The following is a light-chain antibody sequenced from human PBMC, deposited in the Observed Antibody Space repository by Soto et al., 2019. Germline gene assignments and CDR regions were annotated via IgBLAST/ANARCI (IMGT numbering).Light chain of an antibody. CDR3: CSYARSSTSV. V-gene: IGLV2-23*01. CDR2: KGS. CDR1: ISDVGSYNL. J-gene: IGLJ3*02. Sequence: HSVLTQPASVSGSPGQSITISCTGTISDVGSYNLVSWYQQHPGKAPKLMIYKGSKRPSGVSNRFSGSKSGNTASLTVSGLQAEDEAHYYCCSYARSSTSVFGGGTKVTVL.